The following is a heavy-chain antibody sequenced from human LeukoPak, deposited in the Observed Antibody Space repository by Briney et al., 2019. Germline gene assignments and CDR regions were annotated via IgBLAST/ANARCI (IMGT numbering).Heavy chain of an antibody. V-gene: IGHV4-59*01. CDR3: ARGLTACSGGSCYLNWFDP. D-gene: IGHD2-15*01. CDR1: GGSISSYY. CDR2: IYYSGST. J-gene: IGHJ5*02. Sequence: SEALSLTCTVSGGSISSYYWSWIRQPPGKGLEWIGYIYYSGSTNYNPSLKSRVTISVDTSKNQFSLKLSSVTAADTAVYYCARGLTACSGGSCYLNWFDPWGQGTLVTVSS.